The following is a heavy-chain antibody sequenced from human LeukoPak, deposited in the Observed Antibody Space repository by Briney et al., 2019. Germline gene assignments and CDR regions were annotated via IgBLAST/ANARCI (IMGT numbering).Heavy chain of an antibody. J-gene: IGHJ2*01. CDR1: GGSVSSGSYY. CDR2: IYYSGST. D-gene: IGHD4-23*01. CDR3: ARARYGGNSEGYFDL. V-gene: IGHV4-61*01. Sequence: SETLSLTCTVSGGSVSSGSYYWSWIRQPPGKGLEWIAFIYYSGSTKYNPSLKSRVTISVDTSKNQFSLKLSSVTAADTAVYYCARARYGGNSEGYFDLWGRGTLVTVSS.